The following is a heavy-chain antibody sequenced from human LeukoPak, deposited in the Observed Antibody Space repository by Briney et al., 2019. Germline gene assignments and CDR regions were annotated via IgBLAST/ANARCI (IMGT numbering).Heavy chain of an antibody. CDR1: GFTFSSYS. Sequence: KPGGSLRLSCAASGFTFSSYSMNWVRQAPGKGLEWVSSISSSSYIYYADSVKGRFTISRDNAKNSLYLQMNSLRAEDTAVYYCARDRTGYSSGYDAFDIWGQGTMVTVSS. CDR2: ISSSSYI. J-gene: IGHJ3*02. D-gene: IGHD6-19*01. CDR3: ARDRTGYSSGYDAFDI. V-gene: IGHV3-21*01.